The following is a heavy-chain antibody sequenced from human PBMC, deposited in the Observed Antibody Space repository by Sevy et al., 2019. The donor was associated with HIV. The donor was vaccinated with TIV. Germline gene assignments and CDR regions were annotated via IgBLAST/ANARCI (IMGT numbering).Heavy chain of an antibody. V-gene: IGHV4-59*08. CDR1: GGSITSLY. Sequence: SETLSLTCTVSGGSITSLYWNWIRQPPGKGLEWIANIYYNGHINYNPSLKSRVTLSLDTSKNQFSLRLSSVASADTAMYYCAGENAWGRGYSWGQGTLVTVSS. D-gene: IGHD1-26*01. J-gene: IGHJ4*02. CDR2: IYYNGHI. CDR3: AGENAWGRGYS.